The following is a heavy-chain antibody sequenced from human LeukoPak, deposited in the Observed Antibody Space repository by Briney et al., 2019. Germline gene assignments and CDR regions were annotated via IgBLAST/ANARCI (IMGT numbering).Heavy chain of an antibody. CDR3: AKNLRYFANWYFDL. D-gene: IGHD3-9*01. Sequence: GGSLRLSCAASGFTFSSYAMSWVRQAPGKGLEWVSAISGSGGSTYYADSVKGRFTTSRDNSKNTLYVQMNSLRAEDTAVYYCAKNLRYFANWYFDLWGRGTLVTVST. V-gene: IGHV3-23*01. J-gene: IGHJ2*01. CDR2: ISGSGGST. CDR1: GFTFSSYA.